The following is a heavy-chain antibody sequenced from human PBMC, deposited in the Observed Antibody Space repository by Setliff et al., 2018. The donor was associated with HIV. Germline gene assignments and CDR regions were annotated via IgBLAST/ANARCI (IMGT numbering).Heavy chain of an antibody. J-gene: IGHJ5*02. Sequence: SETLSLTCAVYGGSFNGYYWSWIRQPPGKGLEWIGSISYTGITNYNPSLKSRVTISVDTSQNQFSLKLSSVTAADTAVYYCARDQGSGSYYKVLNWFDPWGQGTLVTVSS. CDR2: ISYTGIT. CDR3: ARDQGSGSYYKVLNWFDP. V-gene: IGHV4-34*01. D-gene: IGHD3-10*01. CDR1: GGSFNGYY.